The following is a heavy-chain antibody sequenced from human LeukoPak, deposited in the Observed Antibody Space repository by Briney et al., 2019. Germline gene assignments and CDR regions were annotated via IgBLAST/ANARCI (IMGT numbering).Heavy chain of an antibody. J-gene: IGHJ5*02. Sequence: PSETLSLTCTVSGGSIRSHHWTWIRQAPGKRLEWIGYTFYTGATYYNPSLRSRVTISIDTSKNQFSLKVTSVTTADTAVYYCAKGDRGGWFVRWGQGTLVTVSS. CDR1: GGSIRSHH. CDR2: TFYTGAT. CDR3: AKGDRGGWFVR. V-gene: IGHV4-59*11.